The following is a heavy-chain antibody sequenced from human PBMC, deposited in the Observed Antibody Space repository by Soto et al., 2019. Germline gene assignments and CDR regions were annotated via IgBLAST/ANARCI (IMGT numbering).Heavy chain of an antibody. D-gene: IGHD3-9*01. CDR3: ARVHDILTGYWDFVY. J-gene: IGHJ4*02. CDR1: GYTFTSYA. CDR2: INAGNGNT. Sequence: SVKVSCKTSGYTFTSYAMHWVSQAPGQRLEWMGWINAGNGNTKYSQKFQGRVTITRDTSASTAYMELSSLRSEDTAVYYCARVHDILTGYWDFVYWGQGTLVTVSS. V-gene: IGHV1-3*01.